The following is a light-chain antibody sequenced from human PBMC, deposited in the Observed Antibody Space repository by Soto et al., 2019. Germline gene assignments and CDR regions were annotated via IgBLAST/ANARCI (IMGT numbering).Light chain of an antibody. CDR3: SSYTTSGIWV. CDR1: SSDVGRYNY. Sequence: QSALTQPASVSGSPGQSITISCTGTSSDVGRYNYVSWYQQHPGKAPKLMIYEVNNRPSGVSNRFSASKSGNTASLTISGLQAEDEADYYCSSYTTSGIWVFGGGTQLTVL. J-gene: IGLJ3*02. V-gene: IGLV2-14*01. CDR2: EVN.